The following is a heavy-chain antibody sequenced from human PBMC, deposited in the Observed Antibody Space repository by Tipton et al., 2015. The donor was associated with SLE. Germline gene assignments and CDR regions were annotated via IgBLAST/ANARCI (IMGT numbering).Heavy chain of an antibody. J-gene: IGHJ6*02. CDR1: GASISSHY. CDR3: AREGGYAGSGSYGTV. V-gene: IGHV4-59*11. Sequence: GLVKPSETLSLTCTVSGASISSHYWNWIRQTPGEGLEWIGYIFYGRDTNYNPSLKSRVTISVDTSKNQFSLELNSVTAADTAVYFCAREGGYAGSGSYGTVWGQGTTVTVSS. D-gene: IGHD3-10*01. CDR2: IFYGRDT.